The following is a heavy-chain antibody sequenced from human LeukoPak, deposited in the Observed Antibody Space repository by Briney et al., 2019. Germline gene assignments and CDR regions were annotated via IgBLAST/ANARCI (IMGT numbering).Heavy chain of an antibody. D-gene: IGHD6-13*01. CDR1: GYTFTSYY. CDR3: ARDPTSIAGDEPFDY. J-gene: IGHJ4*02. CDR2: INPSGGST. Sequence: AASVKVSCKASGYTFTSYYMHWVRQAPGQGLEWMGIINPSGGSTSYAQKFQGRVTMTRDTSTSTVYMELSSLRSEDTAVYYCARDPTSIAGDEPFDYWGQGTLVTVSS. V-gene: IGHV1-46*01.